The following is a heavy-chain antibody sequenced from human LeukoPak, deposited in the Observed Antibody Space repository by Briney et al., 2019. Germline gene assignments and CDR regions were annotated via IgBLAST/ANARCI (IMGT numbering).Heavy chain of an antibody. CDR1: GFTFSSYS. CDR2: ISSSSSTI. Sequence: GGSLRLSCAASGFTFSSYSMNWVRQAPGKGLEWVSYISSSSSTIYYADSVKGRFTISRDNAKNSPYLQMNSLRAEDTAVYYCARDYDFWSGYLLSRFGDAFDIWGQGTMVTVSS. J-gene: IGHJ3*02. V-gene: IGHV3-48*01. D-gene: IGHD3-3*01. CDR3: ARDYDFWSGYLLSRFGDAFDI.